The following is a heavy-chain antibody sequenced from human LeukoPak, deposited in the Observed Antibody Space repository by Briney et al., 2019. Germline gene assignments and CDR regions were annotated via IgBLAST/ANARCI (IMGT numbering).Heavy chain of an antibody. CDR2: INHSGST. D-gene: IGHD3-22*01. J-gene: IGHJ3*02. Sequence: NPSETLSLTCAVYGGSFSGYYWSWIRQPPGKGLEWIGEINHSGSTNYNPSLKSRVTISVDTSKNQFSLKLSSVTAADTAVYYCARVWGVTDFYDSRGAFDIWGQGTMVTVSS. CDR1: GGSFSGYY. V-gene: IGHV4-34*01. CDR3: ARVWGVTDFYDSRGAFDI.